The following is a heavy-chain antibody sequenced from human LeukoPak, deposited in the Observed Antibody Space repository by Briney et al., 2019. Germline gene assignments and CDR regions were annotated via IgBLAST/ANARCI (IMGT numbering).Heavy chain of an antibody. J-gene: IGHJ4*02. CDR3: ARDPRRDGYNSGHYFDY. D-gene: IGHD5-24*01. Sequence: APVKVSCKASGYTFTSYYMHWVRQAPGQGLEWMGIINPSGGSTSYAQKFQGRVTMTRDTSTSTVYMELSSLRSEDTAVYYCARDPRRDGYNSGHYFDYWGQGTLVTVSS. CDR1: GYTFTSYY. CDR2: INPSGGST. V-gene: IGHV1-46*01.